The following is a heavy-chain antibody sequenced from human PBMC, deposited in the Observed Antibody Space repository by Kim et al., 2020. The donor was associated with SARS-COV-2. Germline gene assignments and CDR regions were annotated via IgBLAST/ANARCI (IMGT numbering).Heavy chain of an antibody. J-gene: IGHJ2*01. V-gene: IGHV3-30*18. Sequence: GGSLRLSCSGAGFTFSRVAMHWVRQAPGKGLEWVAVVSYDGNNRYYADSVKGRFSISRDNSKSTLHLQMSSLRPEDTAVYFCAKDGGKYSLVTKRALKWHFDLWGRGTLVAVSS. CDR1: GFTFSRVA. CDR2: VSYDGNNR. D-gene: IGHD2-21*02. CDR3: AKDGGKYSLVTKRALKWHFDL.